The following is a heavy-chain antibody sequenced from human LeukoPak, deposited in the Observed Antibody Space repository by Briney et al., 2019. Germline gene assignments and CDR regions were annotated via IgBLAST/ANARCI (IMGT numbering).Heavy chain of an antibody. CDR3: ARDNDLLRYFDWPLDY. Sequence: GGSLRLSCAASGFTFSSYSMNWVRQAPGKGLEWVSSISSSSSYIYYADSVKGRFTISRGNAKNSLYLQMNSLGAEDTAVYYCARDNDLLRYFDWPLDYWGQGTLVTVSS. D-gene: IGHD3-9*01. CDR2: ISSSSSYI. V-gene: IGHV3-21*01. CDR1: GFTFSSYS. J-gene: IGHJ4*02.